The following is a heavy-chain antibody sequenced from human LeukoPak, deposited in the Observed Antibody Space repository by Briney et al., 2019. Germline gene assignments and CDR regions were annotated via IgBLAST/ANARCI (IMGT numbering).Heavy chain of an antibody. CDR1: GFTFSSHA. Sequence: PGGSLRLSCAASGFTFSSHAMRWVRQAPGKGLEWVSSVSGSGDNTFYADSVKGRFTISRDNSKNTLFLQMNSLRAEDTAIYYCAKGISHPHYYFDSWGQGTLVTVSS. CDR2: VSGSGDNT. J-gene: IGHJ4*02. V-gene: IGHV3-23*01. D-gene: IGHD3-10*01. CDR3: AKGISHPHYYFDS.